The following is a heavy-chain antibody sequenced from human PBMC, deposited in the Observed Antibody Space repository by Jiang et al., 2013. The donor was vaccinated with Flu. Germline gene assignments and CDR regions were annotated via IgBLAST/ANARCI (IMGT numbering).Heavy chain of an antibody. D-gene: IGHD3-22*01. CDR1: GYTFTSYD. CDR3: ARDNRHLFYYDSSGYFDY. CDR2: MNPNSGNT. J-gene: IGHJ4*02. Sequence: VQLVESGAEVKKPGASVKVSCKASGYTFTSYDINWVRQATGQGLEWMGWMNPNSGNTGYAQKFQGWVTMTRDTSISTAYMELSRLRSDDTAAYYCARDNRHLFYYDSSGYFDYWGQGTLVTVPS. V-gene: IGHV1-8*01.